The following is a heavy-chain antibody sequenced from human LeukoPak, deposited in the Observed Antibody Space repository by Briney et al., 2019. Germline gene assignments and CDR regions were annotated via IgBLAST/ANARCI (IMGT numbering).Heavy chain of an antibody. CDR1: GGSISSGGYY. CDR2: MYYSGST. V-gene: IGHV4-31*03. D-gene: IGHD2-2*01. Sequence: PSETLSLTCTVSGGSISSGGYYWRWIRQHPGKGLGWIGYMYYSGSTYYNPSLKSRVTISVDTSKNQFSLKLSSVTAADTAAYYCARWGGDCSSTGCYPFDYWGQGTLVTVSS. CDR3: ARWGGDCSSTGCYPFDY. J-gene: IGHJ4*02.